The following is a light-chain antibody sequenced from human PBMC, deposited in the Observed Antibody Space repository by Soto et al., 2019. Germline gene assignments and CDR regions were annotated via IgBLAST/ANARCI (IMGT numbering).Light chain of an antibody. CDR2: GAS. V-gene: IGKV3-20*01. CDR3: QWYCCSRWT. Sequence: EIVLTQSPGTLSLSPGERDTLSCRASQSVSSTYLAGYQQKPGQAPRLLIYGASNRATGIPERFSGSGSGTEFTLTISRLEPEGFAVYYCQWYCCSRWTFRQGTRVDI. CDR1: QSVSSTY. J-gene: IGKJ1*01.